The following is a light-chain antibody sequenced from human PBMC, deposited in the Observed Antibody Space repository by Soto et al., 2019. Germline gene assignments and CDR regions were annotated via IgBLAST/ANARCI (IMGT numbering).Light chain of an antibody. V-gene: IGKV1-33*01. CDR3: QQYKRQAT. J-gene: IGKJ1*01. CDR1: QNINNY. Sequence: DIQMTQSPSSLSASVGDRVTITCQASQNINNYLNWYQQKPGRAPKLLIYDASNLEAGVPSRFSGSGAGTEFTLTISSLQPDDFATYYCQQYKRQATFGQGTKVDIK. CDR2: DAS.